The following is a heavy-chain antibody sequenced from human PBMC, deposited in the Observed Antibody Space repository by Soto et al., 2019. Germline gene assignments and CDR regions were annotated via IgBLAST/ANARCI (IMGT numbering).Heavy chain of an antibody. Sequence: SVKVSCKASGGTFSSYAISWVRQAPGQGLEWMGGIIPIFGTANYAQKFQGRVTITADESTSTAYMELSSLRSEDTAVYYCARGGYSYGYGGYYGMDVWGQGTTVTVSS. J-gene: IGHJ6*02. CDR2: IIPIFGTA. CDR3: ARGGYSYGYGGYYGMDV. CDR1: GGTFSSYA. V-gene: IGHV1-69*13. D-gene: IGHD5-18*01.